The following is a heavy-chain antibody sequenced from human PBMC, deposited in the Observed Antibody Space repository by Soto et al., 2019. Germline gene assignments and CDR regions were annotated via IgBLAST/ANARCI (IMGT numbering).Heavy chain of an antibody. CDR2: IKKDGSKI. V-gene: IGHV3-7*05. Sequence: EVQLVESGGDLVQPGGSLRLSCAASGFSFASSWMTWVRQAPGKGLEGVANIKKDGSKINNWDSVRGRFTVSRDNAKNSLYLEMNSLRAEDTALYYCARDVSPGSSSLYLDAFDIWGQGTMVTVSS. CDR3: ARDVSPGSSSLYLDAFDI. D-gene: IGHD6-13*01. CDR1: GFSFASSW. J-gene: IGHJ3*02.